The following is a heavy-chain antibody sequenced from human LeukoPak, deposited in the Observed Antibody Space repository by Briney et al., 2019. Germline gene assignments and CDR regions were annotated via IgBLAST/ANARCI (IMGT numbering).Heavy chain of an antibody. CDR3: ATESMLDWSGFDY. Sequence: PGGSLRLSCAASGFTFSSYAMHWVRQAPGKGLEWVAGISYDGSNKYYADSVKGRFTISRDNSKNTLYLQMNSLRTEDTAVYYCATESMLDWSGFDYWGQGTLVTVSS. J-gene: IGHJ4*02. CDR1: GFTFSSYA. CDR2: ISYDGSNK. V-gene: IGHV3-30*04. D-gene: IGHD3-9*01.